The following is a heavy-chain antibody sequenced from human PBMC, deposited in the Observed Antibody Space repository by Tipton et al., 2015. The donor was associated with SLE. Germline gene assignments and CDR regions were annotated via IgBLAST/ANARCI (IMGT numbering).Heavy chain of an antibody. CDR2: IYHSGST. CDR3: AREEPVDPSFDY. Sequence: TLSLTCAVSGYSISSGYYWGWIRQPPGKGLEWIGSIYHSGSTYYNPSLKSRVTISVDTSKNQFSLKLSSVTAADTAVYYCAREEPVDPSFDYWGQGTLVTVSS. D-gene: IGHD1-14*01. V-gene: IGHV4-38-2*02. CDR1: GYSISSGYY. J-gene: IGHJ4*02.